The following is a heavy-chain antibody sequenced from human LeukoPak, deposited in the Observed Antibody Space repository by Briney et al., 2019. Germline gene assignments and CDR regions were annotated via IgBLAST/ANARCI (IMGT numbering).Heavy chain of an antibody. CDR3: ARSPPRYCSGGTCYSPGAFDI. V-gene: IGHV5-51*01. CDR1: GYSFTSYW. J-gene: IGHJ3*02. CDR2: IYPGDSDT. D-gene: IGHD2-15*01. Sequence: GESLKISCKGSGYSFTSYWIAWVRPMPGKGLEWMGIIYPGDSDTRYSPSFQGQVTISADKSISTAYLQWSSLKASDTAMYYCARSPPRYCSGGTCYSPGAFDIWGQGTLVTVSS.